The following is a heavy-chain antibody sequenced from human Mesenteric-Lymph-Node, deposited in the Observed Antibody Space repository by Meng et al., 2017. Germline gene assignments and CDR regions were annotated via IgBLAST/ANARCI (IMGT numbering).Heavy chain of an antibody. J-gene: IGHJ4*02. D-gene: IGHD1-14*01. CDR1: GFTFSDYW. CDR2: ISSDGRST. Sequence: EVQLVESGGGLVQPGGSLRLSCAASGFTFSDYWMHWVRQAPGKGLVWVSRISSDGRSTNYADSVKGRFTISRDNSKNTLYLQMNSLRAEDTAVYFCAKEAVTGIYYFDYWGQGTLVTVSS. V-gene: IGHV3-74*01. CDR3: AKEAVTGIYYFDY.